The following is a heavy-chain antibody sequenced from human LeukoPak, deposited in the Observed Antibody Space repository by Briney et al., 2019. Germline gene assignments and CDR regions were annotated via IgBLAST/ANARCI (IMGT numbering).Heavy chain of an antibody. D-gene: IGHD3/OR15-3a*01. CDR2: IKRKGDDGTI. CDR1: GFTFSNAW. CDR3: TAGTGRSDFDY. J-gene: IGHJ4*02. Sequence: GGSLRLSCAASGFTFSNAWMSWVRQAPGRGLEWVGRIKRKGDDGTIDYAAPVKGRRSISRDDSKNTLYLQMNSLKSEDTTVYYCTAGTGRSDFDYWGQGTLVTVSS. V-gene: IGHV3-15*01.